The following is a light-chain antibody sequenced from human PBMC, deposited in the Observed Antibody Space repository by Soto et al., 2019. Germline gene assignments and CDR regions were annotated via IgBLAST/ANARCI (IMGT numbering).Light chain of an antibody. CDR1: QGITRY. CDR2: AAS. Sequence: IQLTQSPSSLSASVGDRVTITCRASQGITRYLAWYQQKPGRAPKILIYAASTLQSGVPSSFSVSGSRTDFTLTISSLQPADSATYYCQQLNTSPQGFGQGTRLEIK. CDR3: QQLNTSPQG. J-gene: IGKJ5*01. V-gene: IGKV1-9*01.